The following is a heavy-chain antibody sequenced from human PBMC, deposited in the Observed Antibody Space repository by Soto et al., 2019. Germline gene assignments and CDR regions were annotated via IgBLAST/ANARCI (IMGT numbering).Heavy chain of an antibody. D-gene: IGHD3-3*01. CDR3: ARRTGITIFGVVSYGMDV. CDR2: ISAYNGNT. V-gene: IGHV1-18*01. CDR1: GYTFTSYG. Sequence: QVQLVQSGAEVKKPGASVKVSCKASGYTFTSYGISWVRQAPGQGLEWMGWISAYNGNTNYAQKLQGRVTMTTDTSTSTAYMEMRSLRSDDTAVYYCARRTGITIFGVVSYGMDVWGQGTTVTVSS. J-gene: IGHJ6*02.